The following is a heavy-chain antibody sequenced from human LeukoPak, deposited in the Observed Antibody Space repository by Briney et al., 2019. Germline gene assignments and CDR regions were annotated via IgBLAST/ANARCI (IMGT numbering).Heavy chain of an antibody. J-gene: IGHJ6*03. CDR3: VGIVVVIGAPSYYYYYMDV. CDR2: IYYSGST. Sequence: KSSETLSLTCTVSGGSISSSSYYWGWIRQPPGKGLEWIGSIYYSGSTYYNPSLKSRVTISVDTSKNQFSLKLSSVTAADTAVYYCVGIVVVIGAPSYYYYYMDVWGKGTTVTVSS. D-gene: IGHD3-22*01. V-gene: IGHV4-39*07. CDR1: GGSISSSSYY.